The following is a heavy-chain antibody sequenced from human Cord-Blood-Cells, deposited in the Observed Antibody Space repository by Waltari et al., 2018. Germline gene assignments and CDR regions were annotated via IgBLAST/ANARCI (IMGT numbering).Heavy chain of an antibody. CDR1: GFTFSSYS. J-gene: IGHJ4*02. D-gene: IGHD2-15*01. CDR3: ARASDCSGGSCFDY. V-gene: IGHV3-21*01. CDR2: ISSSSSYI. Sequence: EVQLVESGGGLVKPGGSLRLSCAASGFTFSSYSMNWVRQAPGKGLEWGSSISSSSSYIYYADSVKGRFTISRDNAKNSLYLQMNSLRAEDTAGYYCARASDCSGGSCFDYWGQGTLVTVSS.